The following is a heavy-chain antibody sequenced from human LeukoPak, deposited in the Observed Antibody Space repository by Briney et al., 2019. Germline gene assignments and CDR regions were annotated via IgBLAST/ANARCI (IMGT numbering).Heavy chain of an antibody. CDR2: INNSGSN. CDR1: GGSFSGYY. Sequence: SETLSLTCAVYGGSFSGYYWSWIRQPPGQGLAWIGEINNSGSNNYNPSLKSIDTISVDTSQNQFSLKLSSVTAADTAVYYCARGRPLTTVTTCYVDYWGQGTLVTVSS. D-gene: IGHD4-11*01. CDR3: ARGRPLTTVTTCYVDY. J-gene: IGHJ4*02. V-gene: IGHV4-34*01.